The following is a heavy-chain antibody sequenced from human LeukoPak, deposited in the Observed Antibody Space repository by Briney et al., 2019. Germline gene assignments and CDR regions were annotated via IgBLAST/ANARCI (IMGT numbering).Heavy chain of an antibody. Sequence: SETLSLTCTVSGGSITSTGYFWGWIRQPPGKGLEWIGSISYGGTTYYNPSLKSRLTISSDTSKNHFSLKLSSVTAADTAVYYCTKDLRSSSALDYWGQGTLVTVSS. CDR3: TKDLRSSSALDY. D-gene: IGHD6-25*01. J-gene: IGHJ4*02. CDR1: GGSITSTGYF. V-gene: IGHV4-39*07. CDR2: ISYGGTT.